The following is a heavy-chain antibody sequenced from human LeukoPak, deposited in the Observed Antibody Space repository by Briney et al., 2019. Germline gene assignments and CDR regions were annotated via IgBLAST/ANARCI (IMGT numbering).Heavy chain of an antibody. Sequence: GGSLRLSCAASGFPFSSYWMHWVRQVPGKGLEWVANINKDGGEKYYVDSVKGRFTISRDNAKNSLYLQMNSLRADDTAVYYCVKDSPPRYSGSPPAYWGQGTLVTVSS. CDR1: GFPFSSYW. V-gene: IGHV3-7*03. CDR2: INKDGGEK. J-gene: IGHJ4*02. D-gene: IGHD1-26*01. CDR3: VKDSPPRYSGSPPAY.